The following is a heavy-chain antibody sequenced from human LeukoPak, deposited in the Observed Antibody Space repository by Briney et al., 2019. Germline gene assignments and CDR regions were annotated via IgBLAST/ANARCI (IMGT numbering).Heavy chain of an antibody. Sequence: ASVKVSCKASGYTFTSYDINWVRQATGQGLEWMGWMNPNSGNTGYAQKFQGRVTITRNTSISTAYMELSSLRSEDTAVYYCARVHDFWSGYHYPWGQGTLVTVSS. J-gene: IGHJ5*02. CDR2: MNPNSGNT. D-gene: IGHD3-3*01. V-gene: IGHV1-8*03. CDR3: ARVHDFWSGYHYP. CDR1: GYTFTSYD.